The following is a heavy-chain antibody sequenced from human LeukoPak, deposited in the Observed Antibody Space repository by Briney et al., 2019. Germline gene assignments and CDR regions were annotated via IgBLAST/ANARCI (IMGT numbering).Heavy chain of an antibody. D-gene: IGHD2-2*01. CDR2: FDPEDGET. Sequence: ASVKVSCKVSGYTLTELSMHWVRQAPGKGLEWMGGFDPEDGETIYAQKFQGRVTMTRDTSTSTVYMELSSLRSEDTAVYYCARAHVISSHWFDPWGQGTLVTVSS. CDR1: GYTLTELS. CDR3: ARAHVISSHWFDP. J-gene: IGHJ5*02. V-gene: IGHV1-24*01.